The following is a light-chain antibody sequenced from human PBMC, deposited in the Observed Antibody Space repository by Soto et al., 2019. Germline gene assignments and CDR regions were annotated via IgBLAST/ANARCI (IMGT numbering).Light chain of an antibody. CDR3: QQRSNWPPFT. J-gene: IGKJ5*01. V-gene: IGKV3-11*01. CDR2: GTS. Sequence: EIVMTQSPATLSVSPGERATLSCRASQSVNINLAWYQQKPGQAPRLLIYGTSTRATDIPARFSGSGSGTDFTLTISSLEPEDFAVYYCQQRSNWPPFTFGQGTRLEIK. CDR1: QSVNIN.